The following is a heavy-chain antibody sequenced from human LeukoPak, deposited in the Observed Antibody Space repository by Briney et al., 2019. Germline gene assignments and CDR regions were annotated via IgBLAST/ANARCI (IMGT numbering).Heavy chain of an antibody. CDR3: ARGGVVGATRWDAFDI. CDR1: GFTFSSYS. V-gene: IGHV3-66*01. D-gene: IGHD1-26*01. J-gene: IGHJ3*02. CDR2: IYSGGST. Sequence: GGSLRLSCAASGFTFSSYSMNWVRQAPGKGLEWVSVIYSGGSTYYADSVKGRFTISRDNSKNTLYLQMNSLRAEDTAVYYCARGGVVGATRWDAFDIWGQGTMVTVSS.